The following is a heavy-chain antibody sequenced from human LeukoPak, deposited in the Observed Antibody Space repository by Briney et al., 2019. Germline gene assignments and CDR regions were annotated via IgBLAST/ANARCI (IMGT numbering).Heavy chain of an antibody. J-gene: IGHJ4*02. Sequence: SETLSLTCTVSGASVSGDPYYWGWIRQPPGKGLEWIGNIYYSGSTYYNASLQSRVTISIGTSKNQFSLRLNSVTAADTAMYYCAKSGGYGLIDYWGQGTLVTVSS. CDR1: GASVSGDPYY. CDR2: IYYSGST. D-gene: IGHD1-26*01. CDR3: AKSGGYGLIDY. V-gene: IGHV4-39*01.